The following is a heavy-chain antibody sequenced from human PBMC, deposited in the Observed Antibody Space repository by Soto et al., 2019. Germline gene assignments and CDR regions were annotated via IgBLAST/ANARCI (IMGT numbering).Heavy chain of an antibody. Sequence: QVQLVQSGAEVKKPGASVKVSCRASGYTFTTYGISWVRQAPGQGLEWMGWISGYNGNTNYAQKFQGRVTMTTDTSTNTAYMELRSLRSADTAVYFCAKGYNYGYGDYWGLGTLVTVSS. CDR2: ISGYNGNT. CDR3: AKGYNYGYGDY. D-gene: IGHD5-18*01. J-gene: IGHJ4*02. CDR1: GYTFTTYG. V-gene: IGHV1-18*01.